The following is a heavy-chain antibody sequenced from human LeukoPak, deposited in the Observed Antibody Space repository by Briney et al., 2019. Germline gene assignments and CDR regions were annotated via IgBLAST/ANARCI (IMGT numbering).Heavy chain of an antibody. Sequence: ASVKVSCKASGYTFTSYYMHWVRQAPGQGLEWMGIINLSGGSTSYAQKFQGRVTMTRDTSTSTVYMELSSLRSEDTAVYYCARGWRPIKTKIGYCSGGSCSSFDPWGQGTLVTVSS. V-gene: IGHV1-46*01. CDR1: GYTFTSYY. CDR3: ARGWRPIKTKIGYCSGGSCSSFDP. CDR2: INLSGGST. D-gene: IGHD2-15*01. J-gene: IGHJ5*02.